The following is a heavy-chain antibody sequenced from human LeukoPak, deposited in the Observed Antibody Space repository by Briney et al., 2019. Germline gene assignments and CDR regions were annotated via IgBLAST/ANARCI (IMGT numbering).Heavy chain of an antibody. Sequence: ASVKVSCKASGYTFTSYGISWVRQAPGQGLEWMGWISAYNGNTNYAQKLQGRVTMTTDTSTGTAYIELRSLRSDDTAVYYCARVVIWGYNWFDPWGQGTLVTVSS. CDR2: ISAYNGNT. J-gene: IGHJ5*02. CDR1: GYTFTSYG. V-gene: IGHV1-18*01. D-gene: IGHD3-16*01. CDR3: ARVVIWGYNWFDP.